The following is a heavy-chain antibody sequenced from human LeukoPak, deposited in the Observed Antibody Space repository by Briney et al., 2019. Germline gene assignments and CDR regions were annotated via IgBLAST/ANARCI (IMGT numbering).Heavy chain of an antibody. D-gene: IGHD2-2*01. J-gene: IGHJ6*02. Sequence: SETLSLTCTVSGGSISSYYWSRIRQPAGKGLEWIGRIYTSGSTNYNPSLKSRVTMSVDTSKNQFSLKLSSVTAADTAVYYCARDFGCSSTSCYPRYYYYGMDVWGQGTTVTVSS. CDR2: IYTSGST. CDR3: ARDFGCSSTSCYPRYYYYGMDV. V-gene: IGHV4-4*07. CDR1: GGSISSYY.